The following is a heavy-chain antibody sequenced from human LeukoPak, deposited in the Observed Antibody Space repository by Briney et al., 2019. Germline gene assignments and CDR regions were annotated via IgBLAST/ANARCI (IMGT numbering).Heavy chain of an antibody. CDR1: EFTFSSYW. CDR2: INLDGSEK. J-gene: IGHJ6*02. CDR3: ARVMQGGYYCGMDV. Sequence: GGSLRLSCAASEFTFSSYWMNWVRQAPGKGLEWVANINLDGSEKYYVDSVKGRFTISRDNAKKSLYLQMNSLRAEDTAVYYCARVMQGGYYCGMDVGGQGPTVTVS. D-gene: IGHD1-26*01. V-gene: IGHV3-7*01.